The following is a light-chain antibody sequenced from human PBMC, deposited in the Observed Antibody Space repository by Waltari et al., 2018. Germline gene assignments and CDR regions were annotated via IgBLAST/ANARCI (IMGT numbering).Light chain of an antibody. V-gene: IGLV3-1*01. CDR1: ILGNKY. Sequence: SYELTQLTSVPVSPGQTAYIPRFVEILGNKYAAWYQQKPGQSPVLLIYQNTKRPAGIPERFSGSKSGNTATLTISGTQPLDEADYYCQAWDSTIVLFGGGTKLTVL. J-gene: IGLJ2*01. CDR2: QNT. CDR3: QAWDSTIVL.